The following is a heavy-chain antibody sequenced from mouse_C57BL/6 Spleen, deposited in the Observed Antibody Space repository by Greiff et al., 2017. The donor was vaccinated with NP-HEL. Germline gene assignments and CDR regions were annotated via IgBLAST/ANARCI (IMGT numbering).Heavy chain of an antibody. V-gene: IGHV6-3*01. CDR2: IRLKSDNYAT. Sequence: EVQGVESGGGLVQPGGSMKLSCVASGFTFSNYWMNWVRQSPEKGLEWVAQIRLKSDNYATHYAESVKGRFTISRDDSKSSVYLQMNNLRAEDTGIYYCTRITTVVAMDYWGQGTSVTVSS. J-gene: IGHJ4*01. CDR3: TRITTVVAMDY. D-gene: IGHD1-1*01. CDR1: GFTFSNYW.